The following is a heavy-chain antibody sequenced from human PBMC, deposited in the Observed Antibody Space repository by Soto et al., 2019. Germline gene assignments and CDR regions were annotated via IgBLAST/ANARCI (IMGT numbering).Heavy chain of an antibody. J-gene: IGHJ5*02. D-gene: IGHD3-10*01. CDR1: GGSISSYY. Sequence: PSGTLSLTCTVSGGSISSYYWSWIRQPPGKGLEWIGYIYYSGSTNYNPSLKSRVTISVDTSKNQFSLKLSSVTAADTAVYYCALMVRGAWYNWFDPWGQGTLVTVSS. V-gene: IGHV4-59*12. CDR3: ALMVRGAWYNWFDP. CDR2: IYYSGST.